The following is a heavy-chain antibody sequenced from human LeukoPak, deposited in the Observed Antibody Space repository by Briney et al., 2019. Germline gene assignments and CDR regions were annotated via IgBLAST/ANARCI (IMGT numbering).Heavy chain of an antibody. CDR1: GYSFTSYW. V-gene: IGHV5-51*01. Sequence: PGESLKISCKGSGYSFTSYWISWVRQMPGKGLEWMGIIYPGDSDTRYSPSFQGQVTITADKSISTAYLQWSSLEASDTAIYYCARPMLPGVINAFDIWGQGTMVTVSS. CDR3: ARPMLPGVINAFDI. D-gene: IGHD3-10*01. CDR2: IYPGDSDT. J-gene: IGHJ3*02.